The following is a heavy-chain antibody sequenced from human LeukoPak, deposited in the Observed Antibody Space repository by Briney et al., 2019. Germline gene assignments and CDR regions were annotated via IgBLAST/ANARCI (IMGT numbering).Heavy chain of an antibody. CDR3: ARPPRAVVTYYAGMDV. J-gene: IGHJ6*02. CDR2: ISQDGESK. CDR1: GFSFSDYA. V-gene: IGHV3-30*04. Sequence: PGGSLRLSCIASGFSFSDYAMHWVRQTPGKGLHWVAVISQDGESKYVADFVRGRFTISRDNSKNTLSLQMNSLRAGDSGVYYCARPPRAVVTYYAGMDVWGQGTTVAVSS. D-gene: IGHD2-21*02.